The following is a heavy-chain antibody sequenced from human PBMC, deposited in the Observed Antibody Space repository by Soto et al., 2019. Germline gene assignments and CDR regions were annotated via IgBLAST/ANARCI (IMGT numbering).Heavy chain of an antibody. CDR1: GYSFTSYW. V-gene: IGHV5-51*01. D-gene: IGHD6-13*01. CDR2: IYPGDSDT. Sequence: GESLKISCKGSGYSFTSYWIGWVRQMPGKGLEWMGTIYPGDSDTRYSPSFQGQVTISADKSISTAYLQWSSLKASDTAMYYCARHDSSSWSSYYGMDVWGQGTTVTVSS. J-gene: IGHJ6*02. CDR3: ARHDSSSWSSYYGMDV.